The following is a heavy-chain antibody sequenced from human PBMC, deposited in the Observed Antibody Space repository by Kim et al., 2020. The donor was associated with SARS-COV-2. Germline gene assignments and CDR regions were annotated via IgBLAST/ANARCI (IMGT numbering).Heavy chain of an antibody. Sequence: NTNYAQKFQERVTITRDMSTSTAYMELSSLRSEDTGVYYCAALSHGATPWGQGTLVTVSS. CDR2: NT. J-gene: IGHJ5*02. D-gene: IGHD1-26*01. CDR3: AALSHGATP. V-gene: IGHV1-58*01.